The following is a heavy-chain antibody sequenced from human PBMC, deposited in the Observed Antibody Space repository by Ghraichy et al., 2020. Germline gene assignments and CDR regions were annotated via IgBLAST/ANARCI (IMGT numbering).Heavy chain of an antibody. CDR3: ARVTSGYSYGYIPSVVDY. CDR2: IYYSGST. Sequence: SETLSLTCTVSGGSISSSSYYWGWISQPPGKGLEWIGSIYYSGSTYYNPSLKSRVTISVDTSKNQFSLKLSSVTAADTAVYYCARVTSGYSYGYIPSVVDYWGQGTLVTVSS. J-gene: IGHJ4*02. CDR1: GGSISSSSYY. D-gene: IGHD5-18*01. V-gene: IGHV4-39*07.